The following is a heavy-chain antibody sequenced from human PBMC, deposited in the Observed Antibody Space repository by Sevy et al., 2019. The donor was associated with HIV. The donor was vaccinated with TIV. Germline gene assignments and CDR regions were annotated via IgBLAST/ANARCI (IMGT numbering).Heavy chain of an antibody. J-gene: IGHJ6*02. V-gene: IGHV1-2*06. CDR3: ARDQGYFDWNVYYYYGMDV. D-gene: IGHD3-9*01. CDR2: INPNSGGT. CDR1: GCTFTGYY. Sequence: ASVKVSCKASGCTFTGYYMHWVRQAPGQGLEWMGRINPNSGGTNYALKFQGRVTMTRDTSISTAYMELSRLRSDDTAVYYCARDQGYFDWNVYYYYGMDVWGHGTTVTVSS.